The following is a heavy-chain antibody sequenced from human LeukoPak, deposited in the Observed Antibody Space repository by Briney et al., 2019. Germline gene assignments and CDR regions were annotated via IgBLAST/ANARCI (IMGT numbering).Heavy chain of an antibody. CDR2: IKSNNDGGTT. J-gene: IGHJ4*02. V-gene: IGHV3-15*01. D-gene: IGHD2-21*01. CDR1: GFIFNKAW. Sequence: GGSLRLSCAASGFIFNKAWMNWVRQAPGKGPEWAGRIKSNNDGGTTDYASPVEGRFIIPRDDSKNTIYLQMNRLIIDDTAIYYCTPVMVEDRGFWGQGTLVTVSS. CDR3: TPVMVEDRGF.